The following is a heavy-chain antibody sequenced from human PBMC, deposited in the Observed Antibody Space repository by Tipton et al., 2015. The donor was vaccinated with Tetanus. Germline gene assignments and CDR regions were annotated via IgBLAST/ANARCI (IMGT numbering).Heavy chain of an antibody. CDR3: ARAPRYCGGDCYHFDY. Sequence: GSLRLSCAASGFTFSSDWMHWVRQAPGKGLVWVSVLYSGGGPNYADSVKGRFTISRDNSKNTLYLQMNSLRVEDTAIYYCARAPRYCGGDCYHFDYWGQGTLVTVSS. CDR1: GFTFSSDW. J-gene: IGHJ4*02. CDR2: LYSGGGP. D-gene: IGHD2-21*02. V-gene: IGHV3-53*01.